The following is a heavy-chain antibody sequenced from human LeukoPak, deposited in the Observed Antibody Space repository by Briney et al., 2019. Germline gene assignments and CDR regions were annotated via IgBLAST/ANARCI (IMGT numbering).Heavy chain of an antibody. V-gene: IGHV4-59*01. CDR1: GGSISSYY. CDR3: ARDSSSSFYLDY. CDR2: IYYSGST. D-gene: IGHD6-6*01. Sequence: SETLSLTCTFSGGSISSYYWSWIRQPPGKGLEWIGYIYYSGSTNYNPSLKSRVTISVDTSKNQFSLKLSSVTAADTAVYYCARDSSSSFYLDYWGQGTLVTVSS. J-gene: IGHJ4*02.